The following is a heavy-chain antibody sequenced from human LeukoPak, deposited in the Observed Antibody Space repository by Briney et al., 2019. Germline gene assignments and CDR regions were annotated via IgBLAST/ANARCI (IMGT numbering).Heavy chain of an antibody. V-gene: IGHV4-39*01. Sequence: SETLSLTCTVSGGSISSYYWGWIRQPPGKGLEWIGSIYYSGSTYYNPSLKSRVTISVDTSKNQLSLKLSSVTAADTAVHYCARRPYYYGSRSFYFDYWGQGTLVTVSS. CDR2: IYYSGST. J-gene: IGHJ4*02. CDR3: ARRPYYYGSRSFYFDY. CDR1: GGSISSYY. D-gene: IGHD3-10*01.